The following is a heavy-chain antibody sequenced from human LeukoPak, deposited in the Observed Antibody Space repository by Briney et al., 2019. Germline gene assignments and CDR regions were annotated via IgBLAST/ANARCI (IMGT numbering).Heavy chain of an antibody. CDR1: GGSISSYY. V-gene: IGHV4-59*08. CDR2: IYYSGST. J-gene: IGHJ3*02. CDR3: ARLRIQRWAFDI. D-gene: IGHD5-18*01. Sequence: PSETLSLTCTVSGGSISSYYWSWIRQPPGKGLEWIGYIYYSGSTNYNPSLKSRVTISVDTSKNQFSLKLSSVTAADTAVYYCARLRIQRWAFDIWGQGTMVTVSS.